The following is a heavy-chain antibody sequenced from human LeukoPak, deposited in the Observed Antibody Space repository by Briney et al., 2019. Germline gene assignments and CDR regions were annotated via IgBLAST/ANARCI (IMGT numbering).Heavy chain of an antibody. CDR1: GYTFTSYD. CDR2: MNPNSGNT. Sequence: GASVKVSCKASGYTFTSYDINWVRQATGQGLEWMGWMNPNSGNTGYAQKFQGRVTMTRNTSISTAYMELSSLRSEDTAVYYCARALLWFGESTHDAFDIWGQGTMVTVSS. CDR3: ARALLWFGESTHDAFDI. V-gene: IGHV1-8*01. D-gene: IGHD3-10*01. J-gene: IGHJ3*02.